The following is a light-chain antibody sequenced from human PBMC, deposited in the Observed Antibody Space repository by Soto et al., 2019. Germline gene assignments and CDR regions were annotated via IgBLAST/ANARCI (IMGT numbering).Light chain of an antibody. J-gene: IGKJ5*01. CDR3: QQYGGSPRIN. Sequence: EIVFTQSPVTLSLSQVERATLSFMASERLSSVYLAWYQQRPGQPPRLLIYGASNRATGIPDRFSGSGSGTDFTLIIKRLEPEDVAIYYCQQYGGSPRINCGQGTRREIK. V-gene: IGKV3-20*01. CDR2: GAS. CDR1: ERLSSVY.